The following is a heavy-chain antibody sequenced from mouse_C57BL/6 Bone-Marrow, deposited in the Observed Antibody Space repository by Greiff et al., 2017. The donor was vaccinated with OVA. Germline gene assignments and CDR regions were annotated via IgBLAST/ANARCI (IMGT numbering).Heavy chain of an antibody. CDR3: ARNWGSYSNYGYAMDY. D-gene: IGHD2-5*01. CDR1: GFSLTSYG. V-gene: IGHV2-2*01. J-gene: IGHJ4*01. CDR2: IWSGGST. Sequence: VQRVESGPGLVQPSQSLSITCTVSGFSLTSYGVHWVRQSPGKGLEWLGVIWSGGSTDYNAAFISRLSISKDNSKSQVFFKMNSLQADDTAIYYCARNWGSYSNYGYAMDYWGQGTSVTVSS.